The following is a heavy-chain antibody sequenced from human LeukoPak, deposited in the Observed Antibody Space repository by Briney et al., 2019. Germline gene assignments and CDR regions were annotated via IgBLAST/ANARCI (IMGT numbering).Heavy chain of an antibody. V-gene: IGHV3-23*01. CDR2: FCGSGDST. CDR1: GFTFSSYA. J-gene: IGHJ4*02. Sequence: GGSLRLSCAASGFTFSSYAMSWVRQAPGKGLECVSAFCGSGDSTYYADSVKGRFTISRDKSKNTLYLQMNSLRAEYMAVYYCAKDKYGYVFLVGYYWGQGTLVTVSS. CDR3: AKDKYGYVFLVGYY. D-gene: IGHD5-12*01.